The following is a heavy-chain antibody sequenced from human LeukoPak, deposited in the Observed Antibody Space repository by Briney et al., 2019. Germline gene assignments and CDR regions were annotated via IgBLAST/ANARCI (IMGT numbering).Heavy chain of an antibody. J-gene: IGHJ4*02. Sequence: PGGSLRLSCAASGFTFSNYGMHWVRQAPGKGLEWVAVISYDGSNKYYADSVKDRFTISRDNSKNTPYLQMNSLRAEDTAVYYCAKEAYGDYVLGYWGQGTLVTVSS. V-gene: IGHV3-30*18. CDR3: AKEAYGDYVLGY. CDR1: GFTFSNYG. CDR2: ISYDGSNK. D-gene: IGHD4-17*01.